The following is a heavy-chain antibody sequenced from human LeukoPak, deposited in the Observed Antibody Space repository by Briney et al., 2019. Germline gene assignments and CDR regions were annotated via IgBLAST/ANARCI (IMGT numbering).Heavy chain of an antibody. Sequence: GGSLRLSCAASEFTFSAHWMHWVRQVPGKGLVYIAYIDNDGTNTNYADSVKGRFTISRDNAKNTLYLQMNSLRVEDAAVYYCVRDRPHNCFDPWGQGILVTVSS. D-gene: IGHD6-6*01. J-gene: IGHJ5*02. CDR3: VRDRPHNCFDP. V-gene: IGHV3-74*01. CDR2: IDNDGTNT. CDR1: EFTFSAHW.